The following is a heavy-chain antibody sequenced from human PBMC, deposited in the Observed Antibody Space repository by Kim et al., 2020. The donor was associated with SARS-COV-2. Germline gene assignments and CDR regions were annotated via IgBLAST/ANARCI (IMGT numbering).Heavy chain of an antibody. Sequence: YADSVKGRFTISRDNSKNTLYLQMNSLRAEDTAVYYCARVGTTGTPLFDYWGQGTLVTVSS. D-gene: IGHD1-1*01. J-gene: IGHJ4*02. CDR3: ARVGTTGTPLFDY. V-gene: IGHV3-30*01.